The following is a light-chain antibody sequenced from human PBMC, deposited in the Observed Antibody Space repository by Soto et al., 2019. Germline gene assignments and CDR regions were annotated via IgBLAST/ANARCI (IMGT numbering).Light chain of an antibody. J-gene: IGKJ5*01. CDR2: AAS. V-gene: IGKV1-39*01. CDR1: QSITTY. CDR3: QQYNTYAT. Sequence: DIQMTQSPSSLSASVGDRVTITCRASQSITTYLNWYRQKPGKAPKLLIYAASSLQSGVPSRFSGSGSGSEFNFTITGLQPDDFATYFCQQYNTYATFGQGTRLEI.